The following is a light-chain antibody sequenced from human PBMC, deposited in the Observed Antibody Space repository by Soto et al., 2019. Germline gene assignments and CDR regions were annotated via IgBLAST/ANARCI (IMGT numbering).Light chain of an antibody. CDR2: DAS. CDR1: QSIGNNY. V-gene: IGKV3-20*01. Sequence: EIVLTQSPGTLSLSPRERATLSCRASQSIGNNYLAWYQHKPGQAPRLLIYDASNRAPGIPDRFSGSGSGTDFTLTIRRLEPEDFAIYYCQQYATSPRTFGQGTQVEVE. CDR3: QQYATSPRT. J-gene: IGKJ1*01.